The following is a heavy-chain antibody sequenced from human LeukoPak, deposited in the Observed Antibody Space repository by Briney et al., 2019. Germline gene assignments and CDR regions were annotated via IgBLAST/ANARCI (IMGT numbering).Heavy chain of an antibody. Sequence: GGSLRLSCAASGFTVSSNYMSWVRQAPGKGLEWVANIKQDGSEQDYVDSMKGRFTISRDNAKNSVYLQMNSLGAEDTAVYYCARIGYSSSCFDYWGQGTLVTVSS. CDR3: ARIGYSSSCFDY. V-gene: IGHV3-7*01. D-gene: IGHD6-13*01. CDR2: IKQDGSEQ. J-gene: IGHJ4*02. CDR1: GFTVSSNY.